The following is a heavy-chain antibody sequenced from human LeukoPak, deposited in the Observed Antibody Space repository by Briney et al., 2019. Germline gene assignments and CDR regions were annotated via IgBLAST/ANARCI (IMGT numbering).Heavy chain of an antibody. CDR1: GYTFTGYY. J-gene: IGHJ3*02. Sequence: ASVKVSCKASGYTFTGYYIHWVRQAPGQGLEWMGWINPNSGGTNYAQQFQGRVTMTRDTSISTAYMDLSSLRSDDTAVYYCAASSGSFDIWGQGTMVTVSS. CDR3: AASSGSFDI. D-gene: IGHD6-19*01. V-gene: IGHV1-2*02. CDR2: INPNSGGT.